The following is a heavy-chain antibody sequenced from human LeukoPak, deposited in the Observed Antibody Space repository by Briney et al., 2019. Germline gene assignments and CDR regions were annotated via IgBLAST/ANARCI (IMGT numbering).Heavy chain of an antibody. D-gene: IGHD6-19*01. Sequence: SGPTLVNPTQTLTLTCTFSGFSLSTSGVGVGWIRQPPGKGLEWIGYIYYSGSTNYNPSLKSRVTILVDTSKNQFSLKLSSVTAADTAVYYCATTLEQWPMLFDYWGQGTLVTVSS. CDR2: IYYSGST. V-gene: IGHV4-61*05. CDR3: ATTLEQWPMLFDY. J-gene: IGHJ4*02. CDR1: GFSLSTSGVG.